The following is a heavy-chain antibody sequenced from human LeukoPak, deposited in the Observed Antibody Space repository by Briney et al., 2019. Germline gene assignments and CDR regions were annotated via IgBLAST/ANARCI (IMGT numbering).Heavy chain of an antibody. J-gene: IGHJ4*02. V-gene: IGHV4-59*08. CDR2: IYYSGST. CDR1: GGSISRYY. Sequence: SETLSLTCTVSGGSISRYYWSWIRPPPGKGLEWIGYIYYSGSTNYNPSLKSRVTISVDTSKNQFSLKLSSVTAADTAVYYCARRRYFDYWGQGTLVTVSS. CDR3: ARRRYFDY.